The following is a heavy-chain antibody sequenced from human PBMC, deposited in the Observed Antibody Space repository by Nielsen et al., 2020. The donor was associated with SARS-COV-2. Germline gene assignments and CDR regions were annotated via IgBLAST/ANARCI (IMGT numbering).Heavy chain of an antibody. CDR3: ARGDLVVVPSPLLGLGPIFYYFYLDV. J-gene: IGHJ6*03. V-gene: IGHV4-4*02. D-gene: IGHD2-2*01. CDR1: GDSVSSHDW. CDR2: VSHSGST. Sequence: SETLSLTCAVSGDSVSSHDWWTCVRQSPGKGLEWIGEVSHSGSTKYNPSLKSRVTLSMDKSKNQFSLRLTSVSAADTAVYFCARGDLVVVPSPLLGLGPIFYYFYLDVWGKGTTVIVSS.